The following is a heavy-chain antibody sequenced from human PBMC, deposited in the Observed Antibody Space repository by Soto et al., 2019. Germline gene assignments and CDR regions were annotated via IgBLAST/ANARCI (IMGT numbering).Heavy chain of an antibody. V-gene: IGHV4-59*01. J-gene: IGHJ4*02. CDR3: ARSGGSLDY. D-gene: IGHD2-15*01. CDR2: IYYSGST. CDR1: GGSISSYY. Sequence: SETLSLTCTVSGGSISSYYWSWIRQPPGKGLEWIGYIYYSGSTNCNPSLKSRVTISVDTSKNQFSLKLNSVTAADTAVYYCARSGGSLDYWGEGTMVTVSS.